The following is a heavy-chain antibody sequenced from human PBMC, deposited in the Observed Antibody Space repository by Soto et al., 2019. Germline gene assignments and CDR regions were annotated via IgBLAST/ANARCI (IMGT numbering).Heavy chain of an antibody. Sequence: SETLSLTCAVYGGSFSGYYWSWIRQPPGKGLEWIGEINHSGSTNYNPSLKSRVTISVDTSKNQFSLKLSSVTAADTAVYYCARGRVYWGQGTLVTVSS. CDR2: INHSGST. J-gene: IGHJ4*02. V-gene: IGHV4-34*01. CDR1: GGSFSGYY. CDR3: ARGRVY.